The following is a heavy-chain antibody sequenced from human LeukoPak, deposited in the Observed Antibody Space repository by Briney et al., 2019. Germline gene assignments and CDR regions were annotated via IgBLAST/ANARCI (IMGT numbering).Heavy chain of an antibody. CDR3: ARNSYGPWYFDY. CDR2: IYYSGST. V-gene: IGHV4-59*08. Sequence: SETLSLTCTVSGGSISSYYWSWIRQLPGKGLEWIGYIYYSGSTNYNPSLKSRVTISVDTSKNQFSLKLSSVTAADTAVYYCARNSYGPWYFDYWGQGTLVTVSS. D-gene: IGHD5-18*01. CDR1: GGSISSYY. J-gene: IGHJ4*02.